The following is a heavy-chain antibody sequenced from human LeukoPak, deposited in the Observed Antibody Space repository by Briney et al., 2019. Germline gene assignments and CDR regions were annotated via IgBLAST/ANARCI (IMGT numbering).Heavy chain of an antibody. V-gene: IGHV4-34*01. J-gene: IGHJ4*02. D-gene: IGHD3-10*01. CDR3: ARHGDRMEYYFDY. CDR1: GGSFSGYY. Sequence: SETLSLTCVVYGGSFSGYYWSWLRQPPGRGLEWIGEIKHSGSTDYNPSLKSRVTISVDTSKNQFSLKLSSVTAADTAVYYCARHGDRMEYYFDYWGQGTLVTVSS. CDR2: IKHSGST.